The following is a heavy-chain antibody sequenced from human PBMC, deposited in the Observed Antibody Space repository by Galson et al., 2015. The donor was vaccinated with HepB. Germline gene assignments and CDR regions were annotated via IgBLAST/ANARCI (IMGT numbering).Heavy chain of an antibody. D-gene: IGHD3-3*01. Sequence: VKVSCKASGYTFTDYVVNWVRHAPGQGLEWMGWMNTNTGKPTYAPGFAGRFVFSLDTSVTTAYLQISSLETDDAAVYYCARSPLRFLDWLPYYDYYYMDVWGEGTTVTVSS. V-gene: IGHV7-4-1*02. CDR3: ARSPLRFLDWLPYYDYYYMDV. J-gene: IGHJ6*03. CDR1: GYTFTDYV. CDR2: MNTNTGKP.